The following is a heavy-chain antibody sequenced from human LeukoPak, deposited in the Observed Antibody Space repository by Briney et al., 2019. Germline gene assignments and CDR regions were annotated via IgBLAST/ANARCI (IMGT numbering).Heavy chain of an antibody. D-gene: IGHD1-7*01. CDR3: ARGTTVGYFDY. Sequence: PGWSLRLSCAASGFTFSNYGMHWVRQAPGKGLEWVALIWYDGSKKYYADSVKGRFTISRDNSKNTLYLQVNSLRAEDTAVYYCARGTTVGYFDYWGQGTLVTVSS. J-gene: IGHJ4*02. V-gene: IGHV3-33*01. CDR2: IWYDGSKK. CDR1: GFTFSNYG.